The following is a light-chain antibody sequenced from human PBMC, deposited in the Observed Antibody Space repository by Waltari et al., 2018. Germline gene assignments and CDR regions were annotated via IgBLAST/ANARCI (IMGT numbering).Light chain of an antibody. CDR3: QQRSNWPGT. CDR1: QSLRRY. J-gene: IGKJ1*01. V-gene: IGKV3-11*01. CDR2: DVS. Sequence: EIVLTQSPATLSLSPGERAPLSCRASQSLRRYLAWYQQKPGQAPRLLIYDVSNRATGIPARFSGSGSGTDFTLTISSLEPEDFAVYYCQQRSNWPGTFGQGTRVEIK.